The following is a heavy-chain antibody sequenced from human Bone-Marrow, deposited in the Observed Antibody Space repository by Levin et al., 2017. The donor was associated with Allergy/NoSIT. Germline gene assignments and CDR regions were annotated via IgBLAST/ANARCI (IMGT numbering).Heavy chain of an antibody. V-gene: IGHV3-48*01. CDR2: ISNSGRTI. D-gene: IGHD3-9*01. CDR1: GFNFNDYN. J-gene: IGHJ6*01. Sequence: GGSLRLSCAASGFNFNDYNMHWVRQPPGKGLEWISYISNSGRTIDYADSVKGRFTISRENGQNSLFLQMNSLRAEDTAVYYCARQILTGYSYYSSYYAIDGWGQGTTVTVSS. CDR3: ARQILTGYSYYSSYYAIDG.